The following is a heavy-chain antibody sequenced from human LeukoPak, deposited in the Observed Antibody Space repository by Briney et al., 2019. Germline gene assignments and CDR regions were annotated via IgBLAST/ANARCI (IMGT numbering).Heavy chain of an antibody. V-gene: IGHV3-53*01. Sequence: GGSLGLSCAASGFTVSSNYMSWVRQAPGKGLEWVSVIYSGGSTYYADSVKGRFTISRDNSKNTLYLQMNSLRAEDTAVYYCARDPEKGSYWGQGTLVTVSS. CDR2: IYSGGST. CDR1: GFTVSSNY. CDR3: ARDPEKGSY. J-gene: IGHJ4*02.